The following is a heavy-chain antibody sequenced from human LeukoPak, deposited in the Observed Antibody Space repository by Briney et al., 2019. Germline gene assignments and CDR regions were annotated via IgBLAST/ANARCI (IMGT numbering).Heavy chain of an antibody. CDR1: GYTFTSHG. J-gene: IGHJ3*02. Sequence: ASVKVSCKASGYTFTSHGISWVRQAPGQGLEWMGWISAYNGNTNYAQKLQGRVTMTTDTSTSTAYMELRSRRSDDTAVYYCARDPVGNYDYVWGSYRYKVGRTDAFDIWGQGTMVTVSS. D-gene: IGHD3-16*02. CDR2: ISAYNGNT. CDR3: ARDPVGNYDYVWGSYRYKVGRTDAFDI. V-gene: IGHV1-18*01.